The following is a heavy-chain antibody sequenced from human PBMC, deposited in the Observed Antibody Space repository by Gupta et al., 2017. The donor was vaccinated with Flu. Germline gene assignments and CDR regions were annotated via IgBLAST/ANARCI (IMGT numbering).Heavy chain of an antibody. CDR1: GGTFSSYA. Sequence: QVQLVQSGAEVKKPGSSVKVSCKASGGTFSSYAISWVRQAPGQGLEWMGGIIPIFGTANYAQKFQGRVTITADESTSTAYMELSSLRSEDTAVYYCAVSSLGYCSGGSCYSSFDYWGQGTLVTVSS. V-gene: IGHV1-69*01. CDR2: IIPIFGTA. D-gene: IGHD2-15*01. CDR3: AVSSLGYCSGGSCYSSFDY. J-gene: IGHJ4*02.